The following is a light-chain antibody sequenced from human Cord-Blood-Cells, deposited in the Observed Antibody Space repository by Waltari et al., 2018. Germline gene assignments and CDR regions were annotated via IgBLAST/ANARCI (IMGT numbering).Light chain of an antibody. Sequence: DIQMTQSPSTLSASVGDRVTITCRASQSISSWLAWYQQKPGKAPTLLIYKASSLESGVPSRFSGSGSVTEFTLTISSLQPDDFATYYCQQYNSYSPTFGQGTKVEIK. CDR1: QSISSW. CDR3: QQYNSYSPT. J-gene: IGKJ1*01. CDR2: KAS. V-gene: IGKV1-5*03.